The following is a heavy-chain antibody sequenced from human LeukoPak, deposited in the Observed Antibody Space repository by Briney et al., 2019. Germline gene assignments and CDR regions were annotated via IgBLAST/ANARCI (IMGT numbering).Heavy chain of an antibody. J-gene: IGHJ4*02. Sequence: AASVKVSCKASGGXFSSYAISWVRQAPGQGLEWMGRIIPILGIANYAQKFQGRVTITADKSTSTAYMELSSLRSEDTAVYYCARDYGSSRAGFDYWGQGTLVTVSS. V-gene: IGHV1-69*04. CDR3: ARDYGSSRAGFDY. D-gene: IGHD6-13*01. CDR1: GGXFSSYA. CDR2: IIPILGIA.